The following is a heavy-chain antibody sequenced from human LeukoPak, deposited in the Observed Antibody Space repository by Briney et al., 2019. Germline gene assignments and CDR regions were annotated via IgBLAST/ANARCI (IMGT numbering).Heavy chain of an antibody. D-gene: IGHD1-1*01. V-gene: IGHV3-21*01. J-gene: IGHJ4*02. CDR2: ISSNSSYI. CDR1: GFTFSSYW. Sequence: GGSLRLSCAASGFTFSSYWMHWVRQAPGKGLEWVSSISSNSSYIYYADSVKGRFTISRDNAKNSLYLQMNSLRAEDTAVYYCAIGTTGAQDYWGQGTLVTVSS. CDR3: AIGTTGAQDY.